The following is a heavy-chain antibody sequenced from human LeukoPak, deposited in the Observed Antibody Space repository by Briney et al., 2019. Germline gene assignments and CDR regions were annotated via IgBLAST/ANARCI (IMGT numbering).Heavy chain of an antibody. D-gene: IGHD6-19*01. V-gene: IGHV3-21*01. CDR3: ARDGTAYSSGGFDY. CDR1: GFTFSSYS. J-gene: IGHJ4*02. CDR2: ISISSTYI. Sequence: GGSLRLSCAASGFTFSSYSMNWVRQAPGKGLEWVSSISISSTYIYYADSLKGRFTISRDNAKNSLYLQMNSLRAEDTAVYYCARDGTAYSSGGFDYWGQGTLVAVSS.